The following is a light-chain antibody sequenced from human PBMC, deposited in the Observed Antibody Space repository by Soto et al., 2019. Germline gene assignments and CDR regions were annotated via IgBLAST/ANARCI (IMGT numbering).Light chain of an antibody. J-gene: IGLJ1*01. CDR3: ASWDASLRV. V-gene: IGLV1-47*02. Sequence: QSVLTQPPSASGTPGQRVTIAWSGSSSNIGSNYVYWYQQLPGTAPKLLIYSNNQRPSGGPERFSGSKSGTSASLAISGLRSEDEADYYCASWDASLRVFGAGTKVTVL. CDR2: SNN. CDR1: SSNIGSNY.